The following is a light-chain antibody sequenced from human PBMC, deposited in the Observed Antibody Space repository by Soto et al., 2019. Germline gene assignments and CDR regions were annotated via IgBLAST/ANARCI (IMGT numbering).Light chain of an antibody. Sequence: IVLTQSAGKLSLAAGASATLSCKSSQSIRSGRLAWYQQKPGQAPTLVIFDASSRASGIPERFSGSGSGTDFTLTITRLEPEDFAVYYCQEYDGSPITFGLGTRLEIK. CDR3: QEYDGSPIT. V-gene: IGKV3-20*01. CDR1: QSIRSGR. J-gene: IGKJ5*01. CDR2: DAS.